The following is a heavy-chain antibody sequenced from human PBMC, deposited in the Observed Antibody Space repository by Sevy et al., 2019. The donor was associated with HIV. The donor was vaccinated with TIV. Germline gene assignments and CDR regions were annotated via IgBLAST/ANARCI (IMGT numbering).Heavy chain of an antibody. J-gene: IGHJ6*02. D-gene: IGHD2-2*01. V-gene: IGHV3-30*18. CDR1: GFTFSSYG. CDR3: AKGPHRSTSNPGDYYYYYGMDV. Sequence: GGSLRLSCAASGFTFSSYGMHWVRQAPGNGLEWVAVISYDGSNKYYADSVKGRFNISRDNSKNTLYLKMNSLRAEDTAVYYCAKGPHRSTSNPGDYYYYYGMDVWGQGTAVTGSS. CDR2: ISYDGSNK.